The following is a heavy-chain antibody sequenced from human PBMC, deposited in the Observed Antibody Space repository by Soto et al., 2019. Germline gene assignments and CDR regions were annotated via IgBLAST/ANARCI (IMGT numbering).Heavy chain of an antibody. CDR1: GGSISSYY. J-gene: IGHJ6*03. D-gene: IGHD4-17*01. V-gene: IGHV4-59*01. CDR2: IYYSGST. Sequence: PSETLSLTCTVSGGSISSYYWSWIRQPPGKGLEWIGYIYYSGSTNYNPSLKSRVTISVDTSKNQFSLKLSSVTAADTAVYYCAKDRGSYGDRWGLYYMDVWGKGTTVTVSS. CDR3: AKDRGSYGDRWGLYYMDV.